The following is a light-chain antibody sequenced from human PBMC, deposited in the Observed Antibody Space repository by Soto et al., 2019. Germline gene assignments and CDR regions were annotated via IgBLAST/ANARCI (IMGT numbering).Light chain of an antibody. V-gene: IGLV2-14*03. CDR1: GSDVGGFNF. CDR2: DVS. J-gene: IGLJ1*01. CDR3: SSYTGTTTLGYV. Sequence: QSALPQPASVSGSPGQSITISCTGTGSDVGGFNFVSWYQQHPGKAPKLIIYDVSDRPSGVSNRFSGSKSGNTASLTISGLQTEDEAAYYCSSYTGTTTLGYVFGTGTKVTVL.